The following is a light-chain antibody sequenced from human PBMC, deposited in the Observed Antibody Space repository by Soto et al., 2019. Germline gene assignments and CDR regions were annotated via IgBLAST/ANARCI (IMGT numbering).Light chain of an antibody. CDR2: DAS. V-gene: IGKV3-11*01. Sequence: EIVLTQSPATLSLSPGERATLSCRASQSVSSYLAWYQPKPGQAPRLLIYDASNRATGIPARFSGSGSGTNFTLTISSLEPEEFAVYYCQFRDTFGQGTKLEIK. CDR3: QFRDT. CDR1: QSVSSY. J-gene: IGKJ2*01.